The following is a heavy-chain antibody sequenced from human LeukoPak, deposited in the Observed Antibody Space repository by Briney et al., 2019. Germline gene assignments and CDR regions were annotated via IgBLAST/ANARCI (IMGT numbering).Heavy chain of an antibody. CDR2: ISGGST. D-gene: IGHD3-16*01. J-gene: IGHJ4*02. CDR1: GFTVSSNE. Sequence: PGGSLRLSCAASGFTVSSNEMSWVRQAPGKGLEWVSSISGGSTYYADSRKGRFTISRDNSKNTLHLQMNSLRAEDTAVYYCARAMSTFGGVRNYFDSWGQGTLVTVSS. CDR3: ARAMSTFGGVRNYFDS. V-gene: IGHV3-38-3*01.